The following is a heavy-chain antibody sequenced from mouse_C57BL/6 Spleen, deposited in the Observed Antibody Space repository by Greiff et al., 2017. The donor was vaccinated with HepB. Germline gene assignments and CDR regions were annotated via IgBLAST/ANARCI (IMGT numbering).Heavy chain of an antibody. D-gene: IGHD3-2*02. CDR2: IYPGSGNT. J-gene: IGHJ3*01. CDR1: GYTFTDYY. V-gene: IGHV1-76*01. CDR3: ARPAQATPFAY. Sequence: QVHVKQSGAELVRPGASVKLSCKASGYTFTDYYINWVKQRPGQGLEWIARIYPGSGNTYYNEKFKGKATLTAEKSSSTAYMQLSSLPSEDSAVYFCARPAQATPFAYWGQGTLVTVSA.